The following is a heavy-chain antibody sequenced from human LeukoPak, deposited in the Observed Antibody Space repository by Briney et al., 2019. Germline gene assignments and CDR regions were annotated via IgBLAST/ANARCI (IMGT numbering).Heavy chain of an antibody. CDR2: INHSGST. Sequence: SGTLSLTCTVSGGSISSSSYYWGWIRQPPGKGLEWIGEINHSGSTNYNPSLKSRVTISVDTSKNQFSLKLSSVTAADTAVYYCASLWPYQLSAFDIWGQGTMVTVSS. CDR1: GGSISSSSYY. J-gene: IGHJ3*02. V-gene: IGHV4-39*07. D-gene: IGHD2-2*01. CDR3: ASLWPYQLSAFDI.